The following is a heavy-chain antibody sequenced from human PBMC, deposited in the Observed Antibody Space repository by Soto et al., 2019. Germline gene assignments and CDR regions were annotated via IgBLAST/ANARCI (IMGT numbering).Heavy chain of an antibody. Sequence: ASVKVSCKASGYTFTSYDINWVRQATGQGLEXXGXXNXXXXXTXXAQKFQGRVTMTRNTSISTAYMELSSLRSEDTAVYYCARGREDTIDYWGQGTLVTVSS. CDR2: XNXXXXXT. CDR3: ARGREDTIDY. CDR1: GYTFTSYD. J-gene: IGHJ4*02. D-gene: IGHD2-15*01. V-gene: IGHV1-8*01.